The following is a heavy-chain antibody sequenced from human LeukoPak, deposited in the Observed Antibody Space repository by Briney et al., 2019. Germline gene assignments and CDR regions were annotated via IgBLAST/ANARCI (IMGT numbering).Heavy chain of an antibody. D-gene: IGHD2-15*01. J-gene: IGHJ6*02. CDR2: IIPIFGTA. CDR3: AIDIVAVVAATRDYYYGMDV. Sequence: ASVKVSCKASGGTFSSYAISWVRQAPGQGLEWMGGIIPIFGTANYAQKFQGRVTITADESTSTAYMELSSLRSEDTAVYYCAIDIVAVVAATRDYYYGMDVWGQGTTVTVSS. CDR1: GGTFSSYA. V-gene: IGHV1-69*01.